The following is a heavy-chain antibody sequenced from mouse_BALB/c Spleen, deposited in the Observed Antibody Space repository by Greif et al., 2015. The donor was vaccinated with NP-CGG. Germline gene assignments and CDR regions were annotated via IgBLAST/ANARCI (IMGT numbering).Heavy chain of an antibody. D-gene: IGHD2-3*01. CDR3: VRGDGYYWFAY. Sequence: EVMLVESGGGLVQPGGPLRLSCATSGFTFTDYYMSWVRQPPGKALEWLGFIRNKANGYTTEYSASVKGRFTISRDNSQSILYLQMNTLRAEDSATYYCVRGDGYYWFAYWGQGTLVTVSA. CDR1: GFTFTDYY. CDR2: IRNKANGYTT. V-gene: IGHV7-3*02. J-gene: IGHJ3*01.